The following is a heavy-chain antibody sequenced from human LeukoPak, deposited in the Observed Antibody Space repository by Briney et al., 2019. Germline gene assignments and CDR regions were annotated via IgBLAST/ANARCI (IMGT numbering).Heavy chain of an antibody. CDR3: ARVLGYYGSGSPNWFDP. V-gene: IGHV4-59*08. D-gene: IGHD3-10*01. J-gene: IGHJ5*02. CDR1: GGSISSYY. Sequence: SETLSLTCTVSGGSISSYYWSWIRQPPGKGLEWIGYIYYSGSTNYNPSLKSRVTISVDTSKNQFSLKLSSVTAADTAVYYCARVLGYYGSGSPNWFDPWGQGTLVTVSS. CDR2: IYYSGST.